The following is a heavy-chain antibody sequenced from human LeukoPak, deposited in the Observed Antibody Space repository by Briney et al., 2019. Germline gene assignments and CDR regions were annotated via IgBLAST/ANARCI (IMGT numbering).Heavy chain of an antibody. CDR3: AGPHYDSSGYYYRY. D-gene: IGHD3-22*01. J-gene: IGHJ4*02. Sequence: GESLKISCQGSGYRFTSYWIGWVRQLPGKGLEWMGIIYPGDSETRYSPSFQGQVTISADKSISTAYLQWSSLKASDTAMYYCAGPHYDSSGYYYRYWGQGTLVTVSS. CDR2: IYPGDSET. V-gene: IGHV5-51*01. CDR1: GYRFTSYW.